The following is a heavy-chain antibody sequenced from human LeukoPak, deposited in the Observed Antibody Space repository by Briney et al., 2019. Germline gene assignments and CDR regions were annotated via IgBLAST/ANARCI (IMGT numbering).Heavy chain of an antibody. Sequence: SETLSLTCTVSGGSISTYYWSWIRQPPGDGLEWIGYIYYSGSTNSSPSLKSRVTISVDTSKNQFSLKLSSVTAADTAVYYCARVVCSGGTCYPAYWGQGTLVTVSS. J-gene: IGHJ4*02. D-gene: IGHD2-15*01. CDR1: GGSISTYY. CDR2: IYYSGST. CDR3: ARVVCSGGTCYPAY. V-gene: IGHV4-59*01.